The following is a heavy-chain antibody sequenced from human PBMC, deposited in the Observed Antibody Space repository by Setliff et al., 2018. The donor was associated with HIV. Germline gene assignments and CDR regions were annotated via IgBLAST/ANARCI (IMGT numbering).Heavy chain of an antibody. CDR3: AREPAGSGSGSFGF. V-gene: IGHV1-3*04. J-gene: IGHJ4*02. CDR2: INTVNGNT. CDR1: GYIFTTFG. D-gene: IGHD3-10*01. Sequence: ASVKVSCKASGYIFTTFGFSWVRQAPGQGLEWMGWINTVNGNTKYSQNFQGRVTITRDTSANTANMELSSLRSEDTAVYYCAREPAGSGSGSFGFWGQGTLVTVSS.